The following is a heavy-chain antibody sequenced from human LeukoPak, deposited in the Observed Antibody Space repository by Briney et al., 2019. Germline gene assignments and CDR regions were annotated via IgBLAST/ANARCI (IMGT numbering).Heavy chain of an antibody. CDR2: ISGSGGST. J-gene: IGHJ4*02. CDR1: GVTFSSYA. D-gene: IGHD6-13*01. Sequence: GGSLRLSCAASGVTFSSYAMSWVRQAPGKGLEWVSAISGSGGSTYYADCVKGRFTISRDNSKNTLYLQMNSLRAEDTAVYYCAKESYVAAAGMYYFDHWGQGTLVTVSS. CDR3: AKESYVAAAGMYYFDH. V-gene: IGHV3-23*01.